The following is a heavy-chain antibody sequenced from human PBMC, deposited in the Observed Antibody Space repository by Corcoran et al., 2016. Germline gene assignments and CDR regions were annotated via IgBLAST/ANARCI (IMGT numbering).Heavy chain of an antibody. CDR3: ARRGAIGRAFDI. V-gene: IGHV3-11*01. J-gene: IGHJ3*02. CDR1: GFTFIDPY. CDR2: ISSSAGTI. Sequence: QVKLGESGGGLGKPGGSLGRSCSASGFTFIDPYMSWIRQAPGKGLEWVSHISSSAGTIYQVDSGKGRFIISRDNAKNSLYLQMNSLRAEDTAVYYCARRGAIGRAFDIWGQGTMVTVSS.